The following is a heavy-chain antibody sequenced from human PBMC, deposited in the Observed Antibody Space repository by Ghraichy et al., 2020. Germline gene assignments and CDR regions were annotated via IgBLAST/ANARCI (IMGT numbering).Heavy chain of an antibody. CDR3: ARGRSGLLWFGELYPWFDP. CDR2: INHSGST. Sequence: SETLSLTCAVYGGSFSGYYWSWIRQPPGKGLEWIGEINHSGSTNYNPSLKSRVTISVDTSKNQFSLKLSSVTAADTAVYYCARGRSGLLWFGELYPWFDPGGKGTLVTVPS. V-gene: IGHV4-34*01. D-gene: IGHD3-10*01. J-gene: IGHJ5*02. CDR1: GGSFSGYY.